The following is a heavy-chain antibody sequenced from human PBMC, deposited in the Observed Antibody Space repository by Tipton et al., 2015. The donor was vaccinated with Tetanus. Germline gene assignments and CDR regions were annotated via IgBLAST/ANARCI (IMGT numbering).Heavy chain of an antibody. CDR1: GGTFSSYA. V-gene: IGHV1-69*06. CDR3: ARSREGYCSGGSCYTTNHNWFDP. D-gene: IGHD2-15*01. Sequence: QSGAEVKKPGSSVKVSRKASGGTFSSYAISWVRQAPGQGLEWMGGIIPIFGTANYAQKCQGRVTITADKSTSTAYMELSSLRSEDTAVYYCARSREGYCSGGSCYTTNHNWFDPWGQGTLVTVSS. J-gene: IGHJ5*02. CDR2: IIPIFGTA.